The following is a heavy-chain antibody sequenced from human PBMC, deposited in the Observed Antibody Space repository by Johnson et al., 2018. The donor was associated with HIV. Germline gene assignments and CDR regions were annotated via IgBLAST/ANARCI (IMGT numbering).Heavy chain of an antibody. Sequence: VQLVEPGGSVVRPGGSLRLSCVASGFTFSSYWMSWVRQAPGKGLEWVANIKQDGSEKYYVDSVKGRFTISRDNAKNSLYLQMNSLRAEDTAVYYCVRQYELYGYAFDLWGQGTVVTVSS. CDR3: VRQYELYGYAFDL. D-gene: IGHD5-18*01. V-gene: IGHV3-7*05. CDR2: IKQDGSEK. J-gene: IGHJ3*01. CDR1: GFTFSSYW.